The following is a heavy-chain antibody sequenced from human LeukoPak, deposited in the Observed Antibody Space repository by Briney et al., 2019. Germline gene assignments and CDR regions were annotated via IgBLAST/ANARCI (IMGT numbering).Heavy chain of an antibody. J-gene: IGHJ3*02. CDR2: INHSGST. Sequence: SETLSLTCAVYGGSFSGYYWSWIRQPPGKGLEWIGEINHSGSTNYNPSLKSRVTISVDTSKNQFSLKLSSVTAADTAVYYCARGVIHDSSGYYYSGAFDTWGQGTMVTVSS. CDR3: ARGVIHDSSGYYYSGAFDT. D-gene: IGHD3-22*01. V-gene: IGHV4-34*01. CDR1: GGSFSGYY.